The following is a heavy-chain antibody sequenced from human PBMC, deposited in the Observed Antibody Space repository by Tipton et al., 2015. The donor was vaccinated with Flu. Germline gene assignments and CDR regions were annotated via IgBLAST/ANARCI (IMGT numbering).Heavy chain of an antibody. Sequence: QLVQSGAEVKKPGASVKVSCKASGYTFTSYGISWVRQAPGQGLDWMGWISTYNGNTNYTQRLQGRVTLTTDTSTSTAYMELRSLRSDDTAVYYCARAWEPTDYYYYYMDVWGKGTTVTVSS. CDR1: GYTFTSYG. CDR2: ISTYNGNT. V-gene: IGHV1-18*04. D-gene: IGHD1-26*01. CDR3: ARAWEPTDYYYYYMDV. J-gene: IGHJ6*03.